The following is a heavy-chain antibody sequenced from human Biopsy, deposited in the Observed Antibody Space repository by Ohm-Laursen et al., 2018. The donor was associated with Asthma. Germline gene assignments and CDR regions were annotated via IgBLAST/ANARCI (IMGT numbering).Heavy chain of an antibody. CDR3: ARVDGVVEPATRMGGMDV. D-gene: IGHD2-15*01. Sequence: SLRLSCAASGFTFGNFAMSWTRQAPGKGLEWVSTIKTNRRGADYPDPAKGRFTISRDNSKNTLDLQMNSLSAEDSAVYYCARVDGVVEPATRMGGMDVWGQGTTVTVSS. V-gene: IGHV3-23*01. CDR1: GFTFGNFA. J-gene: IGHJ6*02. CDR2: IKTNRRGA.